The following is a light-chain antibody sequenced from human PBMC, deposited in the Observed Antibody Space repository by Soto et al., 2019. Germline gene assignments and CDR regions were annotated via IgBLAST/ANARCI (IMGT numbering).Light chain of an antibody. Sequence: QLTQSQSSLSASVGYRVTITCRASQGISRNLAWYQQKPGRAPKLLIFGASTLLSGVPARFSGSGSGTDFTLTISSLQHEDFATYYCQKLNASPPWTCGQGTKVEL. CDR1: QGISRN. V-gene: IGKV1-9*01. CDR2: GAS. CDR3: QKLNASPPWT. J-gene: IGKJ1*01.